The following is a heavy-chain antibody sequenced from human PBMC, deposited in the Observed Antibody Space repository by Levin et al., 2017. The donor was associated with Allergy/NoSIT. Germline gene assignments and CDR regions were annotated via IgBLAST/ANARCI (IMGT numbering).Heavy chain of an antibody. J-gene: IGHJ3*02. Sequence: GESLKISCKGSGYTFTSHWIGWVRQMPGKGLEWMGIIYPSDSDTRYSPSFQGQVTIPADKSISTAYLQWSSLKAPDTAIYYCARHGKTSLRFDAFDIWGQGTMVTVSS. V-gene: IGHV5-51*01. CDR3: ARHGKTSLRFDAFDI. CDR2: IYPSDSDT. CDR1: GYTFTSHW. D-gene: IGHD3-16*01.